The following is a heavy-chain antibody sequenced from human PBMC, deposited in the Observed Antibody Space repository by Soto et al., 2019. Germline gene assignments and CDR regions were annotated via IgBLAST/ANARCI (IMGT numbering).Heavy chain of an antibody. Sequence: ASVKVSCKASGGTFSSYAISWVRQAPGQGLEWMGGIIPIFGTANYAQKFQGRVTITADESTGTAYMELSSLRSEDTAVYYCARLAAAGNPGEDYYYGMDVWGQGTTVTVSS. J-gene: IGHJ6*02. CDR1: GGTFSSYA. V-gene: IGHV1-69*01. D-gene: IGHD6-13*01. CDR3: ARLAAAGNPGEDYYYGMDV. CDR2: IIPIFGTA.